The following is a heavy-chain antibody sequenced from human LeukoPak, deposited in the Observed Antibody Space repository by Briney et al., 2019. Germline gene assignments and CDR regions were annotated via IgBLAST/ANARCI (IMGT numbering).Heavy chain of an antibody. J-gene: IGHJ4*02. D-gene: IGHD5-12*01. V-gene: IGHV4-30-4*01. CDR2: IYYSGST. Sequence: KSSQTLSLTCTVSGGSISSGDYYWSWIRQPPGKGLGWIGYIYYSGSTYYNPSLKSRVTISVDTSKNQFSLELSSVTAADTAVYYCARYSGYDDGYDYWGQGTLVTVSS. CDR3: ARYSGYDDGYDY. CDR1: GGSISSGDYY.